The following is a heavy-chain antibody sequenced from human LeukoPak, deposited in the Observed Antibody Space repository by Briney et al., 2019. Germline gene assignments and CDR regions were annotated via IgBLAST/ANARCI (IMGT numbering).Heavy chain of an antibody. CDR2: INPNSGGT. J-gene: IGHJ4*02. D-gene: IGHD4-17*01. CDR1: GYTFTGYY. Sequence: ASVKVSCKASGYTFTGYYMHWVRQAPGQGLEWMGWINPNSGGTNYAQKFQGRVTMTRDTSISTAYMELSRLRSDDTAVYYCARETGGDYNYFDYWGQGTLVTVSS. CDR3: ARETGGDYNYFDY. V-gene: IGHV1-2*02.